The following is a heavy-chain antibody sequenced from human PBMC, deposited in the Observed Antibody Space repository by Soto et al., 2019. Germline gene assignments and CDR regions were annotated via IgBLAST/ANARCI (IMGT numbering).Heavy chain of an antibody. CDR2: IYYRGNA. D-gene: IGHD3-3*01. V-gene: IGHV4-39*01. CDR3: ARLEGLATISYYFDF. J-gene: IGHJ4*02. Sequence: QLQLQESGPGLVKPSETLSLTCSVSDDSINSDKYYWGWIRQPPGKGLEWIGSIYYRGNAYYNPSRQTRGPISLDKSRSQFSLKLNSVTAADSAVYFCARLEGLATISYYFDFWGPGALVTVSS. CDR1: DDSINSDKYY.